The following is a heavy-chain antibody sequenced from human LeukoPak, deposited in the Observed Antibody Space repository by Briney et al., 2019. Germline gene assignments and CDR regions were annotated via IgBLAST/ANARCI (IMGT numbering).Heavy chain of an antibody. CDR3: AKSLSNWGSTEFDC. J-gene: IGHJ4*02. V-gene: IGHV3-21*04. Sequence: GGSLRLSCAASGFAFSSYSMNWVRQAPGKGLEWVLSISSSSSYIYYADSVKGRFTISRDNAKNSLYLQMNSLRAEDTAVYYCAKSLSNWGSTEFDCWGQGTLVTVSS. CDR1: GFAFSSYS. CDR2: ISSSSSYI. D-gene: IGHD7-27*01.